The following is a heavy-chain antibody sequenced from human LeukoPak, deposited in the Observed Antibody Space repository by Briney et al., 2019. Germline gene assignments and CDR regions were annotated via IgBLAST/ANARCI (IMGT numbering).Heavy chain of an antibody. D-gene: IGHD1-26*01. CDR3: ARELPPLVKYYFDY. CDR2: IWYDGSNK. Sequence: GRSLRLSCAASGFTFSSYGMHWVRQAPGKGLEWVAVIWYDGSNKYYADSVKGRFTISRDNSKNTLYLQMNSLRAEDSAVYYCARELPPLVKYYFDYWGQGTLVTVSS. J-gene: IGHJ4*02. CDR1: GFTFSSYG. V-gene: IGHV3-33*01.